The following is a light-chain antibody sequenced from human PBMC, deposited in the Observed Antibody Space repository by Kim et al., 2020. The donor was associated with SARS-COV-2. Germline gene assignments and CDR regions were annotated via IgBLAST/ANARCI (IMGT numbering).Light chain of an antibody. CDR2: AVN. V-gene: IGLV2-23*02. Sequence: QSIYISCTATSRGVGRYYLIYTYNQHTGKAPKRLICAVNQRPSVISHHFSGSMSRRPASLSLSALRSLDVVDFYCCTYAVSMSYVFGTGTKVTVL. CDR3: CTYAVSMSYV. CDR1: SRGVGRYYL. J-gene: IGLJ1*01.